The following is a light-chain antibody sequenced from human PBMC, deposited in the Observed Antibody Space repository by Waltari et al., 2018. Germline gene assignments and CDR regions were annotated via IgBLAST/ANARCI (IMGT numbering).Light chain of an antibody. CDR1: NIRDKT. Sequence: SYVLTQPPSVSVAPGKKARLSGAGQNIRDKTVYWYQQKPGQAPVVVIYDCTVRPSGIPDRFSGSDPATLTIARVEAGDEADYYCQVWDDTRDQPVFGGGTRLTVL. V-gene: IGLV3-21*03. CDR3: QVWDDTRDQPV. J-gene: IGLJ2*01. CDR2: DCT.